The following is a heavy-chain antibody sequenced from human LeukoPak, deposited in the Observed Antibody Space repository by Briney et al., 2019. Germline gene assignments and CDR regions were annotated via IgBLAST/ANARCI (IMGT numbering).Heavy chain of an antibody. Sequence: SETLSLTCAVYGGSFSGYYWSWIRQPPGKGLEWIGEINHSGSTNYNPSLKSRVTISVDTPKNQFSLKLSSVTAADTAVYYCARRNHYYGSGSYYKPIDYWGQGTLVTVSS. CDR1: GGSFSGYY. V-gene: IGHV4-34*01. D-gene: IGHD3-10*01. CDR3: ARRNHYYGSGSYYKPIDY. CDR2: INHSGST. J-gene: IGHJ4*02.